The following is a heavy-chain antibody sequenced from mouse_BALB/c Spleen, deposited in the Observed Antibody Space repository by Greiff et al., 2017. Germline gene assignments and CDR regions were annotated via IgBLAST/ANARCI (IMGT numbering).Heavy chain of an antibody. J-gene: IGHJ1*01. V-gene: IGHV5-6*03. CDR2: ISSGGSYT. Sequence: EVKVEESGGGLVKPGGSLKLSCAASGFTFSSYGMSWVRQTPDKRLEWVATISSGGSYTYYPDSVKGRFTISRDNAKNTLYLQMSSLKSEDTAMYYCARHEGYFDVWGAGTTVTVSS. CDR1: GFTFSSYG. CDR3: ARHEGYFDV.